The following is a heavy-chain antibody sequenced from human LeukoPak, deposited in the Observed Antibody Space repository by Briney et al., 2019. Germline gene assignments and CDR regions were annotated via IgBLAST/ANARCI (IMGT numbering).Heavy chain of an antibody. Sequence: PSETLSLTCTVSGDSLSSFYWSWIRQPAGKGLEWIGRIYGSGSAKYNPSLKSRGTISVDTSKNQISLKLTSVTAADTAVYFCARERYSRGWYPFEFWGQGTLVTVSS. CDR1: GDSLSSFY. CDR2: IYGSGSA. D-gene: IGHD6-19*01. CDR3: ARERYSRGWYPFEF. J-gene: IGHJ4*02. V-gene: IGHV4-4*07.